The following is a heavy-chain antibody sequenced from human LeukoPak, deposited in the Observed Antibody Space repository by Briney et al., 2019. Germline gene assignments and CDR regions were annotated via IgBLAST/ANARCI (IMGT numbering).Heavy chain of an antibody. CDR2: ISWQSRTR. D-gene: IGHD6-13*01. CDR1: GFFFDDYG. Sequence: GGSLRLSCVASGFFFDDYGMHWVRQVPGKGLEWVSGISWQSRTRKYADSVRGRFTISRDNAKNSLYLQMNSLRAEDTAVYYCARGIAVDVWGQGTTVTVSS. CDR3: ARGIAVDV. J-gene: IGHJ6*02. V-gene: IGHV3-9*01.